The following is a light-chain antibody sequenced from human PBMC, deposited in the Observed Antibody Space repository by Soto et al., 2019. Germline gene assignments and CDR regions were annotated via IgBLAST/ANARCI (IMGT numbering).Light chain of an antibody. J-gene: IGKJ5*01. CDR2: KVS. CDR3: MQGTHWPIT. Sequence: DIELIQTPLSSPVTFGQPASISCRSSQSLVHSDGIAYFSWFQQRPGRSPRRLIYKVSNRDSGVPARFSGSGSGTDFALKISRVEAEDVGVYYCMQGTHWPITFGQGTRLEI. CDR1: QSLVHSDGIAY. V-gene: IGKV2-30*02.